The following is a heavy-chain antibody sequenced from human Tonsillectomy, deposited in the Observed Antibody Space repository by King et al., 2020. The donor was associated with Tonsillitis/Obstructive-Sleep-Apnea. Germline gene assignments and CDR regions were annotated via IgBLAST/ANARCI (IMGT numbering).Heavy chain of an antibody. D-gene: IGHD1-26*01. V-gene: IGHV3-13*04. CDR2: IGTAGDT. CDR1: GFTFRNYD. Sequence: VQLVESGGGLVQPGGSLRLSCAASGFTFRNYDMHWVRQAPGEGLEWVSTIGTAGDTYYPASVKGRFTVSRENAKNSLYLQMNSLRDGDTAVYYCARAGVGPTASYYYYMDVWGKGTTVTVSS. CDR3: ARAGVGPTASYYYYMDV. J-gene: IGHJ6*03.